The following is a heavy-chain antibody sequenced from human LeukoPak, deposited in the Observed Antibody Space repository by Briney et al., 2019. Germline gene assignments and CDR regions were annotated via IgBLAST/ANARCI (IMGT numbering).Heavy chain of an antibody. CDR3: AKDWHILTGRNCFDP. V-gene: IGHV1-18*01. Sequence: GASVKVSCKASGYTFNNYGISWARQAPGQGLEWMGWVSPYNGDTNYAQKFQGRVTMSTDPSTNTAYMELRSLRFDDTAIYYCAKDWHILTGRNCFDPWGQGTLVTVSS. D-gene: IGHD3-9*01. CDR1: GYTFNNYG. J-gene: IGHJ5*02. CDR2: VSPYNGDT.